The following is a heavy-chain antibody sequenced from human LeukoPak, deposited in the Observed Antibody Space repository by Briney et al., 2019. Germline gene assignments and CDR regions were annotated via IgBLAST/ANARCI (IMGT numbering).Heavy chain of an antibody. V-gene: IGHV4-59*01. D-gene: IGHD5-18*01. CDR1: GGSISNYY. J-gene: IGHJ4*02. CDR3: ATGRGYSYGSFDY. CDR2: IYYTGST. Sequence: SETLSLTRTVSGGSISNYYWTWIRQPPGKGLEWIGYIYYTGSTNYNPSLKSRVTISVDTSKNQLSLKLTSVTAADTAVYYCATGRGYSYGSFDYWGQGTLVTVSS.